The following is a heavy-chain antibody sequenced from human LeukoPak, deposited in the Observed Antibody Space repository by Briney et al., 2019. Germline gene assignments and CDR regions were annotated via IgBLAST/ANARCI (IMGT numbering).Heavy chain of an antibody. CDR1: GFTFSSYW. V-gene: IGHV3-74*01. D-gene: IGHD5-12*01. Sequence: QSGGSLRLSCAASGFTFSSYWMSWVRQAPGKGLVWVSRINSDGSSTSYADSVKGRFTISRDNAKNTLYLQMNSLRAEDTAVYYCARVGYSGYGFDPRDAFDIWGQGTLVTVSS. CDR3: ARVGYSGYGFDPRDAFDI. CDR2: INSDGSST. J-gene: IGHJ3*02.